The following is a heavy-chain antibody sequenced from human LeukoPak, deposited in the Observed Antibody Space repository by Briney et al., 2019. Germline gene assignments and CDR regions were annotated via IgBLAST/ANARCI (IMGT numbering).Heavy chain of an antibody. CDR3: ARGVELTTTVTSYGFDY. CDR2: IYYSGNT. J-gene: IGHJ4*02. V-gene: IGHV4-31*03. D-gene: IGHD4-17*01. CDR1: GGSFSIGGYS. Sequence: SQTLSLTCSVSGGSFSIGGYSWTWIRQLPGRGLEWIGYIYYSGNTYYNPSLKSRVTISVDTSKNQFSLKLSSVTAADTAVYYCARGVELTTTVTSYGFDYWGQGTLVTVSS.